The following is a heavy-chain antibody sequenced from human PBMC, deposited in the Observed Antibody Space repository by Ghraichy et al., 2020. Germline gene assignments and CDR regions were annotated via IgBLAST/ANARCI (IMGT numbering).Heavy chain of an antibody. CDR1: GGSISSSSYY. J-gene: IGHJ5*02. V-gene: IGHV4-39*01. Sequence: SETLSLTCTVSGGSISSSSYYWGWIRQPPGKGLEWIGSIYYSGSTYYNPSLKSRVTISVDTSKNQFSLKLSSVTAADTAVYYCARRWYGGRYGGWFDPWGQGTLVTVSS. CDR3: ARRWYGGRYGGWFDP. D-gene: IGHD6-19*01. CDR2: IYYSGST.